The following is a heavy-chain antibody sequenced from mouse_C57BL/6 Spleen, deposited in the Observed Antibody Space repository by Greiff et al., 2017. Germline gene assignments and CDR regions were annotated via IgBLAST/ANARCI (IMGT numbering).Heavy chain of an antibody. J-gene: IGHJ1*03. CDR2: IWSGGST. V-gene: IGHV2-2*01. D-gene: IGHD2-5*01. CDR3: ASPYYSNYEGYFDG. Sequence: QVQLKESGPGLVQPSQSLSITCTVSGFSLTSYGVHWVRQSPGKGLEWLGVIWSGGSTDYNAAFISRLSISKDNSKSQVFFKMSSLQADDPAIYYCASPYYSNYEGYFDGWGTGTTVTVYS. CDR1: GFSLTSYG.